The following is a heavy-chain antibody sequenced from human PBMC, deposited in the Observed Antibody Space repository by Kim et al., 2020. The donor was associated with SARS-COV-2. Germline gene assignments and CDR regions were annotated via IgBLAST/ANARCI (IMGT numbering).Heavy chain of an antibody. Sequence: SETLSLSCTVSGRSISNSFNYWGWIRQRPGKGLEWIGSVYHSGSTYDSPSLKSRVTVSVDTSKNQFSLKVTSVTAADTAVYFCARLPHDSSGYVDCWGQGILVTVSS. J-gene: IGHJ4*02. CDR2: VYHSGST. D-gene: IGHD3-22*01. CDR1: GRSISNSFNY. CDR3: ARLPHDSSGYVDC. V-gene: IGHV4-39*01.